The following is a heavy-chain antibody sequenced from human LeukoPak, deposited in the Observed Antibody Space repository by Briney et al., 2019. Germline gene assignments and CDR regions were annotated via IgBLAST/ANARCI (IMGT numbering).Heavy chain of an antibody. CDR3: ARLSGESTIYDY. CDR1: AFTFARHW. CDR2: IRQDGNAI. Sequence: QSGGSLRLSCVASAFTFARHWMSWVRQAPGKPLEWVATIRQDGNAIHYLDSVKGRFIISRDNARNSLSLQMDSLRVEDTAVYYCARLSGESTIYDYWGQGTLVTVSS. J-gene: IGHJ4*02. D-gene: IGHD5/OR15-5a*01. V-gene: IGHV3-7*01.